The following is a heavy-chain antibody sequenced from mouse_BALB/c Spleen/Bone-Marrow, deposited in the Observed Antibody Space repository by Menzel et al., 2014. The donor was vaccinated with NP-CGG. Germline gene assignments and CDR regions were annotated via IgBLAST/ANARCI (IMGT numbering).Heavy chain of an antibody. CDR3: ARWGRYLNFDY. J-gene: IGHJ2*01. V-gene: IGHV3-2*02. D-gene: IGHD2-14*01. CDR2: ISYSGRT. CDR1: GYSITSDYA. Sequence: EVQLVESGPGLVKPSQSLSLTCTVTGYSITSDYAWNWIRQFPGNKLEWMGYISYSGRTSYNPSLKSRISITRDTSKNQFFLQLNPVTTEDTATYYCARWGRYLNFDYWGQGTTLTVSS.